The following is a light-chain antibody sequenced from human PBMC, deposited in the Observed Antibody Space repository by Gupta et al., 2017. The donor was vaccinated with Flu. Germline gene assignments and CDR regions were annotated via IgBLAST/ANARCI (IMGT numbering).Light chain of an antibody. V-gene: IGKV3-20*01. CDR2: GAS. CDR3: QEYGAPPRT. Sequence: EIVLTQSPGPLSLSPGERATLSCRASQSVYRDYLAWYQQKPGQAPRLLIYGASSRAADIPDRFSSSGSRADFTLTISRLEPEEVAEYYCQEYGAPPRTFGQGTNVEIK. J-gene: IGKJ1*01. CDR1: QSVYRDY.